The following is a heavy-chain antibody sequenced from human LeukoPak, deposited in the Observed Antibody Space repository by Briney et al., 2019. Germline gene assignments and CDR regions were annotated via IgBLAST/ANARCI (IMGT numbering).Heavy chain of an antibody. Sequence: GGSLRLSCAASGFTFSSYSMNWVRQAPGKGLEWVSYISSSSSTIYYADSVKGRFTISRDNAKNSPYLQMNSLRDEDTAVYYCAREGDLGYCSSTSCYPTRYYFDYWGQGTLVTVSS. D-gene: IGHD2-2*01. CDR2: ISSSSSTI. CDR3: AREGDLGYCSSTSCYPTRYYFDY. J-gene: IGHJ4*02. CDR1: GFTFSSYS. V-gene: IGHV3-48*02.